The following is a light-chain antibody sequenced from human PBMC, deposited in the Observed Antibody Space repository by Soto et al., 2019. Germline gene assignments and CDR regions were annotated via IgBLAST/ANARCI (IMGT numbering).Light chain of an antibody. Sequence: EIILTQSPSTLSLSPGERATLSCRASQSVSSYLAWYQQKPGQAPRLLIYDASNRATGIPARFSGSGSGTDFTLTISRLETEDFAVFYCQQYDNSPWTFGQGTKVDIK. CDR1: QSVSSY. CDR3: QQYDNSPWT. J-gene: IGKJ1*01. CDR2: DAS. V-gene: IGKV3-11*01.